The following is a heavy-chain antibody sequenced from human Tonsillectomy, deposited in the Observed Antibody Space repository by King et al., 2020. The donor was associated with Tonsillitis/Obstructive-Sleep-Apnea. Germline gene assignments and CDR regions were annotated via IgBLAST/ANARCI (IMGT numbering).Heavy chain of an antibody. V-gene: IGHV1-18*01. CDR1: GYTFTNYG. J-gene: IGHJ4*02. CDR3: ARTAYNWNDGDF. D-gene: IGHD1-1*01. Sequence: QLVQSGAEVKKPGASVKVSCKASGYTFTNYGMTWVRQAPGQGLEWMGWISGCSGNTHYAQKLKGRVTLTTDTSTSTAYMELRSLRSDDTAFYYCARTAYNWNDGDFWGQGTLVTVSS. CDR2: ISGCSGNT.